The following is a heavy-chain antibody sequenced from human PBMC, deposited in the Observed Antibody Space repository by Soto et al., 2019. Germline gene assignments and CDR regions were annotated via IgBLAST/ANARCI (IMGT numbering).Heavy chain of an antibody. CDR3: ARNLYTTRRFAH. V-gene: IGHV1-8*02. J-gene: IGHJ4*02. Sequence: QVQLVQSGAEVKKPGASVKVSCKASGYTFTNYDINWVRQATGQGLEWVGWMTPISGDTGYAQNFQGRVTMTRDTHRRIAYLEVRSLTPLDTPVYCCARNLYTTRRFAHGGPGTLVTVSS. CDR1: GYTFTNYD. D-gene: IGHD1-26*01. CDR2: MTPISGDT.